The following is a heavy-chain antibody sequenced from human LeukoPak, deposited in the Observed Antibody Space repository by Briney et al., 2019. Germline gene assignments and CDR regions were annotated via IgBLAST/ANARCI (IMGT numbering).Heavy chain of an antibody. CDR2: INHSGST. CDR3: AFHLGYSYALDAFDI. Sequence: PSETLSLTCAVYGGSFSGYYWSWIRQPPGKGLEWIGEINHSGSTNYNPSLKSRVTISVDTSNNQFSLKLSSVTAADTAVYYCAFHLGYSYALDAFDIWGQGTMVTVSS. D-gene: IGHD5-18*01. V-gene: IGHV4-34*01. CDR1: GGSFSGYY. J-gene: IGHJ3*02.